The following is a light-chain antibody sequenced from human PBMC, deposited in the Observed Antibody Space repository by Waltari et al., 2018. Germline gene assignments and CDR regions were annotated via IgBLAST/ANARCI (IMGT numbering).Light chain of an antibody. V-gene: IGKV3-20*01. CDR2: GVS. J-gene: IGKJ1*01. CDR1: QSLNRA. Sequence: EIVLTQSPDTLSLSPGERATLSCRASQSLNRALAWYQQKPGQAPRLLIYGVSTRATGIPDRFSGSGSGADFSLTITRLEPEDFAVYYCQHYLRIPVAFGQGTKVDIK. CDR3: QHYLRIPVA.